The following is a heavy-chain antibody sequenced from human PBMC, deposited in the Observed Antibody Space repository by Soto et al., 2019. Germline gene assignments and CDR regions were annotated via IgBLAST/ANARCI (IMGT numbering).Heavy chain of an antibody. J-gene: IGHJ6*02. Sequence: QVQLVQSGAEVKKPGSSVKVSCKASGGTFRSYSISWVRQAPGQGLEWMGGIIPIFDITNYAQKFQGRVTITADESTSTANMELSSPGSDDTAVYYCARPDEGGYSSNHHYYYALDVWGQGNTVTV. CDR2: IIPIFDIT. V-gene: IGHV1-69*01. D-gene: IGHD3-22*01. CDR3: ARPDEGGYSSNHHYYYALDV. CDR1: GGTFRSYS.